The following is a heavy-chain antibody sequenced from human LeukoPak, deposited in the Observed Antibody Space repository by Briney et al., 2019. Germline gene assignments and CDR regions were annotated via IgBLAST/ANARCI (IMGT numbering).Heavy chain of an antibody. Sequence: ASVKVSFKASGYTFTGYYMHWVRQAPGQGLEWMGRINPNSGGTNYAQKFQGRVTMTRNTSISTAYMELSRLRSDDTAVYYCARDYGSSWYAYNWFDPWGQGTLVTVSS. CDR1: GYTFTGYY. V-gene: IGHV1-2*06. J-gene: IGHJ5*02. D-gene: IGHD6-13*01. CDR2: INPNSGGT. CDR3: ARDYGSSWYAYNWFDP.